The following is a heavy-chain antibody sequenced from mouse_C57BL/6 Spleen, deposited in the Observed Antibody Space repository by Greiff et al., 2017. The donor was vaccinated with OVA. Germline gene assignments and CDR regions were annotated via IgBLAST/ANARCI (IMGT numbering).Heavy chain of an antibody. CDR2: ISDGGSYT. J-gene: IGHJ2*01. CDR3: ARSSYGNYDYFDY. Sequence: EVKLVESGGGLVKPGGSLKLSCAASGFTFSSYAMSWVRQTPEKRLEWVATISDGGSYTYYPDNVKGRFTISRDNAKNNLYLQMSHLKSEDTAMYYCARSSYGNYDYFDYWGQGTTLTVSS. D-gene: IGHD2-1*01. CDR1: GFTFSSYA. V-gene: IGHV5-4*03.